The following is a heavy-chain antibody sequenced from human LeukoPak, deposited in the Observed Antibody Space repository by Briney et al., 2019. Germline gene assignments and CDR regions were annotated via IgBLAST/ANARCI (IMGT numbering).Heavy chain of an antibody. CDR2: INAGNGNT. CDR1: GYTFSDYA. D-gene: IGHD3-22*01. V-gene: IGHV1-3*01. Sequence: ASVKVSCKASGYTFSDYAMHWVRQAPGQRLEWMGWINAGNGNTKYSQKFQGRVTITRDTSASTAYMELSSLRSEDTAVYYCARAPAYYYDSSGYYPGYYFDYWGQGTLVTVSS. CDR3: ARAPAYYYDSSGYYPGYYFDY. J-gene: IGHJ4*02.